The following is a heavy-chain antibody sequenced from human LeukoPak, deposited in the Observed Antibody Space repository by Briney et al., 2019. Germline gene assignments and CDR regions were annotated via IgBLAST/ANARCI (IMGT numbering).Heavy chain of an antibody. CDR2: INHSGST. V-gene: IGHV4-34*01. J-gene: IGHJ3*02. D-gene: IGHD3-10*01. Sequence: MPSETLSLTCAVYGGSFSGYYWSWIRQPPGKGLEWIGEINHSGSTNYNPSLKSRVTISVDTSKNQFSLKLSSVTAADTAVYYCASGRYYYGSDSPVAFDIWGQGTMVTVSS. CDR1: GGSFSGYY. CDR3: ASGRYYYGSDSPVAFDI.